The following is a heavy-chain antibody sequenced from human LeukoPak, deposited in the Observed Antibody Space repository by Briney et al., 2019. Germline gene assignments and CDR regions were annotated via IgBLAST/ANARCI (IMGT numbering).Heavy chain of an antibody. CDR3: AKAARGDSTDY. D-gene: IGHD2-21*01. CDR1: GFTFSSYE. J-gene: IGHJ4*02. Sequence: GGSLRLSCAASGFTFSSYEMNWVRQAPGKGLEWVSYISSSGSTIYYADSVKGRFTISRDNSKNTLYLQMNSLRAEDTAVYYCAKAARGDSTDYWGQGTLVTVSS. V-gene: IGHV3-48*03. CDR2: ISSSGSTI.